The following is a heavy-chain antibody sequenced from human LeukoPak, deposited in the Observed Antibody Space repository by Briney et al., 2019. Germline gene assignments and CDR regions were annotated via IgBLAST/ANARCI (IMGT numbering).Heavy chain of an antibody. CDR1: GFTFSNAW. J-gene: IGHJ3*02. V-gene: IGHV3-15*01. Sequence: PGGSLRLSCAASGFTFSNAWMSWVRQAPGKGLEWVGRIKSKTNGGATDYAAPVKGRFTISRDDSKNTLYLQMNSLKTEDTAVYYCTTEGVGGGAFNIWGQGTVVTVSS. CDR2: IKSKTNGGAT. D-gene: IGHD3-10*01. CDR3: TTEGVGGGAFNI.